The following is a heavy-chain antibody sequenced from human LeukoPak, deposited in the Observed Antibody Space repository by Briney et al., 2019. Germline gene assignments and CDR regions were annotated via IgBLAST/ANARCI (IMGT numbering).Heavy chain of an antibody. Sequence: SETLSLTCAVYGVSFSGYYWSWIRQPPGKGLEWIGEINHSGSTNYNPSLKSRVTRSVDTSKNQFSLKLSSVTAADTAVYYCASRYPSRYWGQGTLVTVSS. CDR2: INHSGST. J-gene: IGHJ4*02. CDR1: GVSFSGYY. V-gene: IGHV4-34*01. CDR3: ASRYPSRY. D-gene: IGHD1-14*01.